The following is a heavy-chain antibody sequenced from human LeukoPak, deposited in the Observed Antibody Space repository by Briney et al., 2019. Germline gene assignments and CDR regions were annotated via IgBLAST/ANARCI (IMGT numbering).Heavy chain of an antibody. CDR2: ISYDGSNK. CDR1: GFTFSSYG. CDR3: ASSLPRYSSSWYLFNY. J-gene: IGHJ4*02. Sequence: GRSLRLSCAASGFTFSSYGMHWVRQAPGKGLEWVAVISYDGSNKYYADSVKGRFTISRDNSKNTLYLQMNSLRAEDTAVYYCASSLPRYSSSWYLFNYWGQGTLVTVSS. D-gene: IGHD6-13*01. V-gene: IGHV3-30*03.